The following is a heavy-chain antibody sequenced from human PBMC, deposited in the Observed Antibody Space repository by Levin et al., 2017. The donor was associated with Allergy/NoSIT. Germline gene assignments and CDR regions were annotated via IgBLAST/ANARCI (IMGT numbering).Heavy chain of an antibody. V-gene: IGHV3-23*01. Sequence: GGSLRLSCTASGFTFTTYFISWLRQAPGKGLEWVSAIGGGHQTYYADSVKGRFTISRDNSKNTVYLQMNRLRAEDTALYYCAEEGFASEAYDWFDPWGQGALVTVS. CDR3: AEEGFASEAYDWFDP. D-gene: IGHD2-15*01. CDR2: IGGGHQT. J-gene: IGHJ5*02. CDR1: GFTFTTYF.